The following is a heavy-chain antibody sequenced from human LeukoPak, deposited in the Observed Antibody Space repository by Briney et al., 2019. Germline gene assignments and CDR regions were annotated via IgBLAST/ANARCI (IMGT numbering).Heavy chain of an antibody. CDR2: IEQDGSEK. Sequence: PGGSLRLSCAASGFTFSSYWMSWVCQAPGKGLEWVANIEQDGSEKYYVDSVKGRFTISRDNAKNSLYLQMNSLRAEDTAVYYCARGGTYYYDSSGYSREDYWGQGTLVTVSS. CDR3: ARGGTYYYDSSGYSREDY. CDR1: GFTFSSYW. V-gene: IGHV3-7*01. J-gene: IGHJ4*02. D-gene: IGHD3-22*01.